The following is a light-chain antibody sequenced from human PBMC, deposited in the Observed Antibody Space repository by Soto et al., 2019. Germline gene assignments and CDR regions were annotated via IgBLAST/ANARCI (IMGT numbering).Light chain of an antibody. J-gene: IGKJ4*01. CDR2: GVS. V-gene: IGKV3-20*01. CDR3: QQYFPSPLN. CDR1: QTVSSSF. Sequence: EVVLTQSPGTLSLSPGEGATLSCRASQTVSSSFLAWYQQKPGQAPRLLIYGVSSRATGIPDRFSGTGSGTDSTLTISRLEPEDFAVYYCQQYFPSPLNFGGGTKVDIK.